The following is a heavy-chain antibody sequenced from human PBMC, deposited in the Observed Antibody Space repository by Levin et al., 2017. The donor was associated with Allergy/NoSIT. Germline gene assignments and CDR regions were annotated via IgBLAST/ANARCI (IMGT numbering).Heavy chain of an antibody. Sequence: SETLSLTCTVSGGSISSSSYYWGWIRQPPGKGLEWIGSIYYSGSTYYNPSLKSRVTISVDTSKNQFSLKLSSVTAADTAVYYCARDWDLDNWNEGAGGDAFDIWGQGTMVTVSS. CDR2: IYYSGST. V-gene: IGHV4-39*07. D-gene: IGHD1-20*01. CDR1: GGSISSSSYY. CDR3: ARDWDLDNWNEGAGGDAFDI. J-gene: IGHJ3*02.